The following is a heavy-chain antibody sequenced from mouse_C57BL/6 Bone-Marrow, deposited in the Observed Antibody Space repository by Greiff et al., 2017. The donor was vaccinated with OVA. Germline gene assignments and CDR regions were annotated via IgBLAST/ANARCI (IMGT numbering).Heavy chain of an antibody. CDR2: INPSNGGT. CDR1: GYTFTSYW. J-gene: IGHJ1*03. CDR3: ARFRDYGSSYRGYWYFDV. Sequence: VQLQQPGTELVKPGASVKLSCKASGYTFTSYWMHWVKQRPGQGLEWIGNINPSNGGTNYNEKFKSKATLTVDKSSSTAYMQLSSLTSEDSAVYYCARFRDYGSSYRGYWYFDVWGTGTTVTVSS. V-gene: IGHV1-53*01. D-gene: IGHD1-1*01.